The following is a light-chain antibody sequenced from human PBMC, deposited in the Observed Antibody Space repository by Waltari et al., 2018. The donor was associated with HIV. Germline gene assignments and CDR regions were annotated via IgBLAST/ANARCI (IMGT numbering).Light chain of an antibody. CDR2: EGS. CDR1: GSDVGSYNL. CDR3: CSYAVSSTSVI. V-gene: IGLV2-23*01. J-gene: IGLJ2*01. Sequence: QSALTQPASVSGSPGQSITISCTGTGSDVGSYNLVSWYQQYPGKAPKLIIYEGSKRASWFSNRFVGFQAGNTAVLTSSGLQAEEDADYYCCSYAVSSTSVIFGGGTKLTVL.